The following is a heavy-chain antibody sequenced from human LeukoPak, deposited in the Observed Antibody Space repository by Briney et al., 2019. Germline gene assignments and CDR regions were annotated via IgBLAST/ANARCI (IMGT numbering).Heavy chain of an antibody. Sequence: GGSLRLSCAASGFTFSSYSMNWVRQAPGKGLEWVSSISSSSSYIYYADSVKGRFNISRDNAKNSLYLQMNSLRAEDTAVYYCARDGGYCSSTSCYLDYYGMDVWGKGTTVTVSS. V-gene: IGHV3-21*01. CDR3: ARDGGYCSSTSCYLDYYGMDV. CDR1: GFTFSSYS. J-gene: IGHJ6*04. CDR2: ISSSSSYI. D-gene: IGHD2-2*01.